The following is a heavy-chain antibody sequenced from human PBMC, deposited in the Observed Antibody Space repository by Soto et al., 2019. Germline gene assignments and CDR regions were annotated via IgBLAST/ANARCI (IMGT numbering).Heavy chain of an antibody. Sequence: ASVKVSCKASGYTFTSYAMHWVRQAPGQRLEWMGWINAGNGNTEYSQKFQGRVTITRDTSASTAYMELSSLRSEDTAVYYCARDRGKLSFSHDIVDVFYIRAQGTTVPVSS. J-gene: IGHJ3*02. D-gene: IGHD2-15*01. CDR3: ARDRGKLSFSHDIVDVFYI. CDR1: GYTFTSYA. V-gene: IGHV1-3*01. CDR2: INAGNGNT.